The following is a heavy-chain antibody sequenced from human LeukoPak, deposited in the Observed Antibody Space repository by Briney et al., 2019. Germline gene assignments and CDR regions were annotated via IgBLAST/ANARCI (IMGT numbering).Heavy chain of an antibody. V-gene: IGHV3-11*01. CDR2: ISSSGSTI. Sequence: PGGSLRLSCAASGFTFSDYYMSWIRQAPGKGLEWVSYISSSGSTIYYADSVKGRFTISRDNAKNSLYLQMNSLRAEDTALYYCAKDLAGWEGPFDYWGQGTLVTVSS. D-gene: IGHD1-26*01. CDR1: GFTFSDYY. CDR3: AKDLAGWEGPFDY. J-gene: IGHJ4*02.